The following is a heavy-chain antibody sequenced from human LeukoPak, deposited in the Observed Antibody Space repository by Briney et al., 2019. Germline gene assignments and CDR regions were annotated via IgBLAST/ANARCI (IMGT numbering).Heavy chain of an antibody. CDR1: GFTFSSYS. CDR3: ARDSRYYDYVWGSYRTFDY. V-gene: IGHV3-21*01. Sequence: GGSLRLSCAASGFTFSSYSMNWVRQAPGKGLEWVSSISSSSSYIYYADSVKGRFTISRDNAKNSLYLQMNSLRAEDTAVYYCARDSRYYDYVWGSYRTFDYWGQGTLVTVSS. CDR2: ISSSSSYI. J-gene: IGHJ4*02. D-gene: IGHD3-16*02.